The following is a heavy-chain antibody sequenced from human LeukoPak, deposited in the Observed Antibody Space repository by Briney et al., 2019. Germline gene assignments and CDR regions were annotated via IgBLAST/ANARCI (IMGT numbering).Heavy chain of an antibody. CDR3: AKAHYDQPPPEDY. J-gene: IGHJ4*02. D-gene: IGHD3-22*01. CDR2: ISGSGGST. V-gene: IGHV3-23*01. Sequence: GGSLRLSCAASGFTFSSYAMSWVRQAPGKGLEWVSAISGSGGSTYYADSVKGRFIISRDNSKNTLYPQMNSLRAEDTAVYYCAKAHYDQPPPEDYWGQGTLVTVSS. CDR1: GFTFSSYA.